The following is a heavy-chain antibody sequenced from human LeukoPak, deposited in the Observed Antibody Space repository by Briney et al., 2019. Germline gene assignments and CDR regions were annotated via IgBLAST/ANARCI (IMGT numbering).Heavy chain of an antibody. D-gene: IGHD3-3*01. CDR2: INPNSGGT. CDR1: GYTFTGYY. CDR3: AREGDDTLTYYDFWSGYYRYNWFDP. Sequence: ASVKVSCKASGYTFTGYYMHWVRQAPGQGLEWMGWINPNSGGTNCAQKFQGRVTMTRHTSISTAYMELSRLRSDDTAVYYCAREGDDTLTYYDFWSGYYRYNWFDPWGQGTLVTVSS. J-gene: IGHJ5*02. V-gene: IGHV1-2*02.